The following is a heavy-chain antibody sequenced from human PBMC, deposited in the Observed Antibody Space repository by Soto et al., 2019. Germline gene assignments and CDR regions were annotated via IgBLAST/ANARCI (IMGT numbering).Heavy chain of an antibody. V-gene: IGHV4-39*01. CDR3: ARGGDGLGAVAWLDP. Sequence: QLQLQESGPGLVKPSETLSLTCIVSGGSISSSTYYWGWIRQPPGKGLEWIGSIDYSGSTYYNPSLKSRVTVSVDTSKNQFSLKLTSVTAADTAVYYCARGGDGLGAVAWLDPWGLGTLVPVSS. J-gene: IGHJ5*02. CDR2: IDYSGST. CDR1: GGSISSSTYY. D-gene: IGHD3-16*01.